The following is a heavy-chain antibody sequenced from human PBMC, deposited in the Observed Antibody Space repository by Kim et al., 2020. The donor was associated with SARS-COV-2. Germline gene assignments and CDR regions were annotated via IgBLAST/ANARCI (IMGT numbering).Heavy chain of an antibody. CDR2: ISWNSGSI. CDR1: GFTFGDYA. D-gene: IGHD6-6*01. Sequence: GGSLRLSCAASGFTFGDYAMHWVRQAPGKGLEWVSGISWNSGSIGYADSVKGRFTISRDNAKNSLYLQMNSLRAEDTALYYCAKDFEEQLVRTSGMDVWGQGTTVTVSS. V-gene: IGHV3-9*01. CDR3: AKDFEEQLVRTSGMDV. J-gene: IGHJ6*02.